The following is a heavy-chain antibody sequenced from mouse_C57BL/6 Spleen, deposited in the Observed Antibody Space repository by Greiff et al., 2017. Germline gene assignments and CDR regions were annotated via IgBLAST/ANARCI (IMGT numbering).Heavy chain of an antibody. D-gene: IGHD4-1*01. CDR3: ARGVTGTGEAMDY. CDR1: GSPFVTIW. V-gene: IGHV1-69*01. Sequence: QFQLQQLGAALVIPGASVNPSFQPSGSPFVTIWLLWVERRPGQGLEWIGEFVPSDIYTTFNQQFKGKSTLTVDKSYSTDYMQLSSLTSEDAAVYYCARGVTGTGEAMDYWGKGTSVTVSS. CDR2: FVPSDIYT. J-gene: IGHJ4*01.